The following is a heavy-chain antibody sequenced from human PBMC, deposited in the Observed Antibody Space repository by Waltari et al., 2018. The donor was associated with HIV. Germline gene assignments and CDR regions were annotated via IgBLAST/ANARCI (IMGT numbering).Heavy chain of an antibody. CDR3: TREPDANQDYYDSSGSPGNFDY. CDR1: GFTFSSYW. D-gene: IGHD3-22*01. J-gene: IGHJ4*02. Sequence: EVQLVESGGGLVQPGGSLRLSCAASGFTFSSYWMHWVRKAPGKGAVWVASISGDGSSTKYADSVKGRFTISRDNAKKTLYLQMNSLRAEDTAVYYCTREPDANQDYYDSSGSPGNFDYWGQGTLVTVSS. V-gene: IGHV3-74*03. CDR2: ISGDGSST.